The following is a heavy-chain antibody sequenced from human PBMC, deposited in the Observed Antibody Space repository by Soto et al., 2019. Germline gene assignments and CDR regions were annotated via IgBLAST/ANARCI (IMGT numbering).Heavy chain of an antibody. J-gene: IGHJ6*02. Sequence: QVQLVQSGAEVKKPGASVKVSCKASGYTFTSYGISWVRQARGQGLEWMGWISAYNGNTNYAQKLQGRVTMTTDTSTSTAYMELRSLRSDDTAVYYCARVWLGHVPVPAAMELGYGMDVWGQGTTVTVSS. CDR3: ARVWLGHVPVPAAMELGYGMDV. CDR1: GYTFTSYG. CDR2: ISAYNGNT. V-gene: IGHV1-18*01. D-gene: IGHD2-2*01.